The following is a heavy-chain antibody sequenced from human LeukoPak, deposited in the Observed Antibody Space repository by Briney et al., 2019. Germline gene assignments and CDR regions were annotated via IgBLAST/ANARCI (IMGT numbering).Heavy chain of an antibody. CDR2: INPNSGGT. CDR1: GYTFTGYY. D-gene: IGHD6-19*01. Sequence: ASVKVSCKASGYTFTGYYMHWVRQAPGQGLEWMGWINPNSGGTNYAQKFQGRVTMTRDTSISTAYMQLSRLRSDDTAVYYCARGLWSTEQWLYGDDYWGQGTLVTVSS. J-gene: IGHJ4*02. CDR3: ARGLWSTEQWLYGDDY. V-gene: IGHV1-2*02.